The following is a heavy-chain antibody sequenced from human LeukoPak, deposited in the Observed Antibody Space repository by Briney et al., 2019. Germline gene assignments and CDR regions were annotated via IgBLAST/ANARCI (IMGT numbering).Heavy chain of an antibody. D-gene: IGHD6-25*01. V-gene: IGHV4-59*08. CDR1: GGSINSYY. CDR3: ARQNPPGSKKDWFDP. J-gene: IGHJ5*02. CDR2: IYYNGIT. Sequence: SETLSLTCTVSGGSINSYYWTWIRQPPGKGLEWIACIYYNGITNYKSSLESRLTISVDTSKNQFSLRLRSVTAADTAVYYCARQNPPGSKKDWFDPWGQGTLVTVSS.